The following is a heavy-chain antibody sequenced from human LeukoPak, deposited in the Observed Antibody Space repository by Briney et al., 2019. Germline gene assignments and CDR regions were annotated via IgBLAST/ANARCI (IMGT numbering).Heavy chain of an antibody. D-gene: IGHD6-13*01. V-gene: IGHV3-21*04. CDR2: ITNRNTYK. CDR1: GFSFSSYG. J-gene: IGHJ4*02. CDR3: AKRGLAAALFR. Sequence: GGSLRLSCAASGFSFSSYGINWVRQAPGKGLEWVSSITNRNTYKFYADSVKGRFTISRDNSKNTLYLQMNRLRAEDTAVYYCAKRGLAAALFRWGQGTLVTVSS.